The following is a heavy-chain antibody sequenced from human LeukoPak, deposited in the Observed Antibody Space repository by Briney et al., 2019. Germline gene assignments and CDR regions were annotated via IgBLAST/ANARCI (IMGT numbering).Heavy chain of an antibody. CDR1: GGSISSGSYY. CDR3: ARRTIFGVVIIDAFDI. J-gene: IGHJ3*02. CDR2: IYTSGST. Sequence: SETLSLTCTVSGGSISSGSYYWSWIRQPAGKGLEWIGRIYTSGSTNYNPSLKSRVTISVDTSKNQFSLKLSSVTAADTAVYYCARRTIFGVVIIDAFDIWGQGTMVTVSS. V-gene: IGHV4-61*02. D-gene: IGHD3-3*01.